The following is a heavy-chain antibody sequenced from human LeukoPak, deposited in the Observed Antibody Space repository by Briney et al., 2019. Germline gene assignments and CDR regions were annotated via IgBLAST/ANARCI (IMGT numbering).Heavy chain of an antibody. Sequence: GGSLRLSCAASGFTFNRYGMHWVRQAPGRGLEWVAVKASDGRDKHYVDSVKGRFTISRENSKNTLYLQMNSLRAEDTAVYYCAKDGQIAAAAYYFDYWGQGTLVTVSS. CDR3: AKDGQIAAAAYYFDY. V-gene: IGHV3-30*18. D-gene: IGHD6-13*01. CDR2: KASDGRDK. CDR1: GFTFNRYG. J-gene: IGHJ4*02.